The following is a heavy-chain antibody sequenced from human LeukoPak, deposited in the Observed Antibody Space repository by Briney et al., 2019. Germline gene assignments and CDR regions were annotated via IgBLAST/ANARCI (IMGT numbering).Heavy chain of an antibody. CDR2: ISSSGSVI. V-gene: IGHV3-21*01. J-gene: IGHJ4*02. D-gene: IGHD1-26*01. CDR3: ASGSPAGDY. Sequence: GGSLRLSCAVFGFTFSSYGMTWVRQAPGKGLEWVSSISSSGSVIYYADSVKGRFTISRDNARNSLYLQMNSLTDEDTAVYYCASGSPAGDYWGQGTLVTVSS. CDR1: GFTFSSYG.